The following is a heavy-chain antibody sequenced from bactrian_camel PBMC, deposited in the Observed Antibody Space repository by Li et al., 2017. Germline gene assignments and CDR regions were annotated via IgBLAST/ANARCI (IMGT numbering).Heavy chain of an antibody. J-gene: IGHJ7*01. CDR2: IADDGTT. Sequence: HVQLVESGGGSVQAGGSLRLSCAASGLPDSSNCMGWVRQAPGEEREGVVVIADDGTTRYANSVKGRFTISKDNAKNTLYLQMDSLKPEDSAMYYCAADRKCGLMVGGLGAAAMDYWGKGTQVTVS. V-gene: IGHV3S1*01. D-gene: IGHD2*01. CDR1: GLPDSSNC.